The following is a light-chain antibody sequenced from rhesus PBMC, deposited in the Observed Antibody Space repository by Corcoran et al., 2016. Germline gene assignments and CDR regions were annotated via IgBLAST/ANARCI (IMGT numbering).Light chain of an antibody. CDR2: SAS. CDR1: QGISNY. Sequence: DIQMTPSPSSLSASVGDTVTITCRPIQGISNYLAWYQQKPGKAPKPLIYSASNLESGVPSRFSGNGSGTDFTLTISSLQPEDFATYYCPQDNNYPWTFGQGTKVEIK. V-gene: IGKV1S14*01. CDR3: PQDNNYPWT. J-gene: IGKJ1*01.